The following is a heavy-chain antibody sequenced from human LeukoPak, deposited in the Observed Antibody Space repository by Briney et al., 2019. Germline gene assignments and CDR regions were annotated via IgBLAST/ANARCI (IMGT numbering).Heavy chain of an antibody. D-gene: IGHD2-2*01. Sequence: ASVKVSCKASGYTFTSYDINWVRQATGQGLEWMGWMNPNSGNTGYAQKFQGRVTMTRNTSISTAYMELSSLRSEDTAVYYCARGSCSSTSCYLDAFDIWGQGTMVTVSS. CDR3: ARGSCSSTSCYLDAFDI. CDR1: GYTFTSYD. J-gene: IGHJ3*02. V-gene: IGHV1-8*01. CDR2: MNPNSGNT.